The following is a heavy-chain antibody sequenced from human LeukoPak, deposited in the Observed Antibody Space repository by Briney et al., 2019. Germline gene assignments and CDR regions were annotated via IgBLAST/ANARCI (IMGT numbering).Heavy chain of an antibody. CDR1: GFTFTDYT. D-gene: IGHD6-25*01. CDR2: ISGGGSYI. J-gene: IGHJ4*02. CDR3: AREGPINSGDLDY. Sequence: GGSLRLSCAASGFTFTDYTMNWVRQAPGKGLEWVSSISGGGSYIFHADSVKGRFTISRDNAKNSLFLQMHSLRAEDTALYYCAREGPINSGDLDYWGQGTLVTVSS. V-gene: IGHV3-21*01.